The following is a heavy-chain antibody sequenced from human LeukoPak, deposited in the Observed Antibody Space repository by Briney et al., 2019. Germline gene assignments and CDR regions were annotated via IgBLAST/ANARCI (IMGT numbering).Heavy chain of an antibody. CDR3: ARPHYDSSGYYYTLDY. V-gene: IGHV3-21*01. CDR1: GFTFSSYS. Sequence: GGSLRLSCAASGFTFSSYSMNWVRQAPGKGLEWVSSISSSSSYIYYADSVKGRFTISRDNAKNSLYLQMNSLRAEDTAVYYCARPHYDSSGYYYTLDYWGQGTLVIVSS. D-gene: IGHD3-22*01. CDR2: ISSSSSYI. J-gene: IGHJ4*02.